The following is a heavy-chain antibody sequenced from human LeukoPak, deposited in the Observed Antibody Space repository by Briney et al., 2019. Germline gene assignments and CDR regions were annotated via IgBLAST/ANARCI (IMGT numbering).Heavy chain of an antibody. CDR3: AKDRVGSTAFDY. CDR2: IRADAVTT. CDR1: GFIFSHHG. Sequence: PGGTLRLSCATSGFIFSHHGMNWVRQAPGKGLEWVSGIRADAVTTYYADSVKGRFIISRDNSKNTVYLQMNSLSAEDAAVYYCAKDRVGSTAFDYWGQGTLVTVSS. J-gene: IGHJ4*02. D-gene: IGHD5/OR15-5a*01. V-gene: IGHV3-23*01.